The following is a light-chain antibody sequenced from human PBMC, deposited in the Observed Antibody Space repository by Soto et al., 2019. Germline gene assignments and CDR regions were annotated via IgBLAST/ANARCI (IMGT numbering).Light chain of an antibody. J-gene: IGLJ1*01. Sequence: TEPASLSASPGQSITISCTRTSIDVGGYNYISSYPQHTGKAPKLTIYEVSNRVTGASNRFSGSKSVTTAYLPISPPQAEDEGDYYCSSYTNRSTFDDFGTGTKVTIL. CDR3: SSYTNRSTFDD. CDR1: SIDVGGYNY. CDR2: EVS. V-gene: IGLV2-14*01.